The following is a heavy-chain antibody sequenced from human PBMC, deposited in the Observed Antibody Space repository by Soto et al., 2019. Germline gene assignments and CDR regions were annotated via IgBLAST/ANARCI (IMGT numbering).Heavy chain of an antibody. CDR1: GGSFSGYY. V-gene: IGHV4-34*01. CDR2: IKHSGST. CDR3: ERGLTGSPRLYYFDY. Sequence: PSETLSLTCAVYGGSFSGYYWSWIRQPPGKGLEWIGEIKHSGSTNYNPSLKSRVTISVYTYKNQFSLKLSSVTAADTAVYYCERGLTGSPRLYYFDYWGQGTLVNVSS. J-gene: IGHJ4*02. D-gene: IGHD1-1*01.